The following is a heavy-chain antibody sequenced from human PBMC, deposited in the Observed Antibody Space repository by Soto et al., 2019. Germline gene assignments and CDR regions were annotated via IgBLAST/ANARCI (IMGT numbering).Heavy chain of an antibody. CDR2: INAGNGNT. Sequence: QVQLVQSGAEVKKPGASVKVSCKASGYTFTSYAMHWVRQAPGQRLEWMGWINAGNGNTKYSQKFQGRVTITRDTSASRAYMELSSLRSEDTALYYCARGPGGPDGPGDYWGQGTLVTVSS. V-gene: IGHV1-3*01. CDR3: ARGPGGPDGPGDY. D-gene: IGHD2-15*01. J-gene: IGHJ4*02. CDR1: GYTFTSYA.